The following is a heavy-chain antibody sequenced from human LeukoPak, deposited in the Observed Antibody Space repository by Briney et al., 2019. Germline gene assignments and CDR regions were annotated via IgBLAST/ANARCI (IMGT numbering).Heavy chain of an antibody. CDR3: AGDAVGVEPGDAFDI. CDR1: GFTVSSNY. V-gene: IGHV3-53*01. Sequence: PGGSLRLSCAASGFTVSSNYMSWVRQAPGKGLEWVSVLYSGGSRYYADSVKGRFTISRDNDKNSLHLQMDSLRDEDTAVYYCAGDAVGVEPGDAFDIWGQGTMVTVSS. J-gene: IGHJ3*02. CDR2: LYSGGSR. D-gene: IGHD1-26*01.